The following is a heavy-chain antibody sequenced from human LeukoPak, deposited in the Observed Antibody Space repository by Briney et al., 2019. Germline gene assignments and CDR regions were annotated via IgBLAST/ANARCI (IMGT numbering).Heavy chain of an antibody. V-gene: IGHV4-59*08. J-gene: IGHJ4*02. Sequence: PSETLSLTCTVSGGSISSYYWSWIRQPPGKGLEWIGYIYYSGSTNYNPSLKSRVTISVDTSKNQFSLKLSSVTAADTAVYYCVKYSGWYVDYWGQGTLVTVSS. CDR2: IYYSGST. CDR1: GGSISSYY. CDR3: VKYSGWYVDY. D-gene: IGHD6-19*01.